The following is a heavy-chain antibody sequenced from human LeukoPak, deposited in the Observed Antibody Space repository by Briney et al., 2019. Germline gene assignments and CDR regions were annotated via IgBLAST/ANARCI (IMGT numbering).Heavy chain of an antibody. D-gene: IGHD6-13*01. CDR1: GFTFSNYA. CDR3: ARDTSPSIAAAAKPGY. CDR2: ISGSGGNT. V-gene: IGHV3-23*01. Sequence: PGGSLRLSCAASGFTFSNYAMSWVRQAPGKGLEWVSAISGSGGNTYYADSVKGRFTISRDNSKNTLYLQMNSLRAEDTAVYYCARDTSPSIAAAAKPGYWGQGTLVTVSS. J-gene: IGHJ4*02.